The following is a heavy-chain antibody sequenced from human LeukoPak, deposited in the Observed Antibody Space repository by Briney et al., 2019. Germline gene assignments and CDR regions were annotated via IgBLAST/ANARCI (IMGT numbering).Heavy chain of an antibody. CDR3: ARGRVAAAGALVWVFDY. CDR2: IYDSGST. CDR1: GGSIRSSYYY. V-gene: IGHV4-39*01. D-gene: IGHD6-13*01. J-gene: IGHJ4*02. Sequence: PSETLSLTCTVSGGSIRSSYYYWGWIRQPPGKGLEWIGSIYDSGSTYYNPSLKSRVTISVDTSKNQFSLKLNSVTAADTAVYYCARGRVAAAGALVWVFDYWGQGTLVTVSS.